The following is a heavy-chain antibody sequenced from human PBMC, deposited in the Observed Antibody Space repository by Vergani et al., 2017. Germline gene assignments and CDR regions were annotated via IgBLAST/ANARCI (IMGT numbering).Heavy chain of an antibody. D-gene: IGHD3-10*01. J-gene: IGHJ5*02. CDR3: ARSLYYYGSGSAGGDWFDP. CDR1: GGTFSSYA. V-gene: IGHV1-69*15. CDR2: IIPIFGTA. Sequence: QVQLVQSGAEVKKPGSSVKVSCKASGGTFSSYAISWMRQAPGQGLEWMGRIIPIFGTANYAQKFQGRVTITADESTSTAYMELSSLRSEDTAVYYCARSLYYYGSGSAGGDWFDPWGQGTLVTVSS.